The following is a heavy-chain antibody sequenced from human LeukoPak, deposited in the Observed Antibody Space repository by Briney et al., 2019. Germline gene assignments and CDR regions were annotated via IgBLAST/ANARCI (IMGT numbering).Heavy chain of an antibody. V-gene: IGHV3-7*01. CDR3: ARLDCSSTSCHWAFDY. CDR1: GFTFSSYW. D-gene: IGHD2-2*01. Sequence: GGSLRLSCAASGFTFSSYWMSWVRQAPGKGLEWVANIKQDGSEKYYVDSVKGRFTISRDNAKNSLYLQMNSLGAEDTAVYYCARLDCSSTSCHWAFDYWGQGTLVTVSS. J-gene: IGHJ4*02. CDR2: IKQDGSEK.